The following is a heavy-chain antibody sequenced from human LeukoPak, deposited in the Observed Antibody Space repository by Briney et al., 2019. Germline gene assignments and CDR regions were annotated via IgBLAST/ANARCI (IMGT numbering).Heavy chain of an antibody. V-gene: IGHV3-7*01. J-gene: IGHJ4*02. CDR1: GFTLSSYW. D-gene: IGHD3-10*01. Sequence: GGSLRLSCAASGFTLSSYWMSWVRQAPGKGLEWVANIKQDGSEKYYVDSVKGRFTISRDNAKNSLYLQMSSLRAEDTAVYYCARLWFGNFDYWGQGTLVTVSS. CDR2: IKQDGSEK. CDR3: ARLWFGNFDY.